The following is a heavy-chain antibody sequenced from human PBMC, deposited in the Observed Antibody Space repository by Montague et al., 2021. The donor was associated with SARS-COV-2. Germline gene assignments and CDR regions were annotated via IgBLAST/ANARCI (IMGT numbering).Heavy chain of an antibody. CDR3: ARVGDESVGYYYIYPA. CDR1: GASVRSGNSY. J-gene: IGHJ1*01. V-gene: IGHV4-61*01. D-gene: IGHD3-22*01. Sequence: SETLSLTCTVSGASVRSGNSYWNWIRQPPGKGLEWIGYISYSGSTNYSPSLKSRVTISVDTSKNQLSLKVISATAADTAVYYCARVGDESVGYYYIYPAWGQGTLVTVSS. CDR2: ISYSGST.